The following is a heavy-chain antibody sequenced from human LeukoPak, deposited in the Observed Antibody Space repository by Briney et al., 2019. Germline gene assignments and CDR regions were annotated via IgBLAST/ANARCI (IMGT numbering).Heavy chain of an antibody. Sequence: ASVKVSCKASGYTFTGYYMHWVRQAPGQGLEWMGWINPNSGGTNYAQKFQGRVTMTRDTSISTAYMELSRVRSDDTAVYYCAVNLAYCGGDCYPFDAFDIWGQGTTVTVSS. J-gene: IGHJ3*02. CDR3: AVNLAYCGGDCYPFDAFDI. D-gene: IGHD2-21*02. V-gene: IGHV1-2*02. CDR1: GYTFTGYY. CDR2: INPNSGGT.